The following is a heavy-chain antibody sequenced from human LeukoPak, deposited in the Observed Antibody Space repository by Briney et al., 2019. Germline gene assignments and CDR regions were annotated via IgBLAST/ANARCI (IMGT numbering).Heavy chain of an antibody. J-gene: IGHJ4*02. D-gene: IGHD6-6*01. V-gene: IGHV5-51*01. Sequence: GESLKIPCQISGYIFTTNWIAWLGQMPGRGLEWMGVIFPADSDTKYSPSFQGQGTFSVDKSNSTAYLQWNSLKASDTAIYYCARRPAFYFDYWGQGTLVTVSS. CDR1: GYIFTTNW. CDR3: ARRPAFYFDY. CDR2: IFPADSDT.